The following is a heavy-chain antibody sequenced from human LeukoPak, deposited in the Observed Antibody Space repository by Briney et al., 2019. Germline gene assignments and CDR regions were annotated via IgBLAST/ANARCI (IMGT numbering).Heavy chain of an antibody. D-gene: IGHD4-17*01. CDR2: IYYSGST. V-gene: IGHV4-39*07. Sequence: SETLSLTCTVSGGSISSSSYYWGWIRQPPGKGLEWIGSIYYSGSTYYNPSLKSRVTISVDTSKNQFSLKLSSVTAADTAVYYCASLGKETTVKYPYYYYYYMDVWGKGTTVTVSS. CDR1: GGSISSSSYY. J-gene: IGHJ6*03. CDR3: ASLGKETTVKYPYYYYYYMDV.